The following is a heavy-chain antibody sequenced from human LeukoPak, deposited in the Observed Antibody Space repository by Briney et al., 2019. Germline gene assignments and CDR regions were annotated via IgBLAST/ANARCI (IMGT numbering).Heavy chain of an antibody. J-gene: IGHJ4*02. Sequence: GGSLRLSCAASGFTFRNYVMSWVRQTPGKGLEWVSAITGDGGGTNHADSVKGRFTISRDNSKNILYLQMNSLRADDTAAYYCVKEASSGNFVTIDCWGQGTLVTVSS. CDR3: VKEASSGNFVTIDC. CDR1: GFTFRNYV. D-gene: IGHD1-26*01. CDR2: ITGDGGGT. V-gene: IGHV3-23*01.